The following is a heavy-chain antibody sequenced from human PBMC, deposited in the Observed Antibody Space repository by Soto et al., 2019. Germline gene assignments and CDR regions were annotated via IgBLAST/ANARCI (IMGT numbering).Heavy chain of an antibody. CDR1: GGSISSYY. J-gene: IGHJ4*02. Sequence: PSETLSLTCTVSGGSISSYYWSWIRQPPGKGLEWIGYIYYSGSTNYNPSLKSRVTISVDTSKNQFSLKLSSVTAADTAVYYCARARGHDFWSGYYTELPDYWGQGTLVTVSS. V-gene: IGHV4-59*08. CDR2: IYYSGST. CDR3: ARARGHDFWSGYYTELPDY. D-gene: IGHD3-3*01.